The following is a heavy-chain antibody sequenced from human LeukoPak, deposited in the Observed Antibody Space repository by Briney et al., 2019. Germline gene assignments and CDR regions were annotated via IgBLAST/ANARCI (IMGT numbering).Heavy chain of an antibody. CDR2: INPTGSST. CDR1: GYTFTSYY. CDR3: ASVHSSTSNQC. Sequence: ASVKVSCKASGYTFTSYYMHWVRQAPGQGLEWVGIINPTGSSTSYAQTFQGRVIMTRDTSTSTVYMELSSQRCEVADVYYCASVHSSTSNQCWGQGTLVTVSS. J-gene: IGHJ4*02. D-gene: IGHD6-6*01. V-gene: IGHV1-46*01.